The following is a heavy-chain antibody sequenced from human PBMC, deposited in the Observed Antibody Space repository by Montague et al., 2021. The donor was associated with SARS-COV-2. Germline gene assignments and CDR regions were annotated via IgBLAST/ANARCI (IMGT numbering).Heavy chain of an antibody. CDR1: GGSINNTSYY. Sequence: SETLSLTCTVSGGSINNTSYYWGWIRQPPGKGLEWIGSIFYRGNTHYNASLKSRVTVSVDTSKNQFSLNRTSVTAADTALYYCARLTTSGSIAWGQGTLVTVSS. D-gene: IGHD6-19*01. CDR3: ARLTTSGSIA. J-gene: IGHJ5*02. CDR2: IFYRGNT. V-gene: IGHV4-39*01.